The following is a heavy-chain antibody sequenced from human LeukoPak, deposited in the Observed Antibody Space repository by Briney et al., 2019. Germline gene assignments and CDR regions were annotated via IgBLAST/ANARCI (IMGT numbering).Heavy chain of an antibody. V-gene: IGHV3-7*01. CDR2: IKHDGSGT. Sequence: GGSLRLSCAVSGFRFSNYGMTWVRQAPGKGLEWVANIKHDGSGTSYLDSVKGRFTISRDNARYSLSLQMSSLRAEDTAVYYCARAREITVSGTDYFDYWGQGALVTVSS. J-gene: IGHJ4*02. CDR1: GFRFSNYG. D-gene: IGHD6-19*01. CDR3: ARAREITVSGTDYFDY.